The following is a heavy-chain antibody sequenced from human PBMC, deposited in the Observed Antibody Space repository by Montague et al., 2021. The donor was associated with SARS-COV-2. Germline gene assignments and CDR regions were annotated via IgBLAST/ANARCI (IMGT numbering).Heavy chain of an antibody. CDR3: ARGQVTISGVLIFIPAAGHLDV. D-gene: IGHD3-3*01. CDR1: SGSFSDYY. J-gene: IGHJ3*01. Sequence: SETLSLTCAVYSGSFSDYYWTWIRQSPGKGLEWIGEINHTGSATYSPSLKGRATLSRDTSKNQFSLKLQSVTPADTAVYYCARGQVTISGVLIFIPAAGHLDVWGQGTSVTVSS. CDR2: INHTGSA. V-gene: IGHV4-34*01.